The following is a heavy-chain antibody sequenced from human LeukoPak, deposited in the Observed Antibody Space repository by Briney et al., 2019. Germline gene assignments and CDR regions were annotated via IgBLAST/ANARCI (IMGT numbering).Heavy chain of an antibody. V-gene: IGHV3-74*01. Sequence: QAGGSLRLSCAASGFTFSSYWMHWVRQAPGKGLVWVSRIKYDGSSTNYADSVKGRFTISRDNAKKTLYLQMNSLRAEDTAVYYCTRRGAASDAFDIWGQGTMVTVSS. D-gene: IGHD3-16*01. CDR1: GFTFSSYW. CDR3: TRRGAASDAFDI. J-gene: IGHJ3*02. CDR2: IKYDGSST.